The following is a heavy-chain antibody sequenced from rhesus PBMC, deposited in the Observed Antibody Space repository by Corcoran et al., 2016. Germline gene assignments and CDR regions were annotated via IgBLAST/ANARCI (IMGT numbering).Heavy chain of an antibody. Sequence: QVQLVQSGAEVKKPGASVKLSCKASGYSFTSYSINWVRQAPGQGLEWMGGIAPINGSTAYAQRFRGRVHLTRDTSTCTVFMELSSLRSEDTAVYYCARDCNYVAFDYWGQGVLVTVSS. CDR2: IAPINGST. D-gene: IGHD1-26*01. CDR1: GYSFTSYS. CDR3: ARDCNYVAFDY. V-gene: IGHV1-200*01. J-gene: IGHJ4*01.